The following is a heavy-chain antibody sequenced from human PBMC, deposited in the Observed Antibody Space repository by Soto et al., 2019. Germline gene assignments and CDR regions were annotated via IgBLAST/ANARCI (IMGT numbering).Heavy chain of an antibody. V-gene: IGHV3-7*03. D-gene: IGHD2-2*01. CDR1: GFTFSSYW. J-gene: IGHJ4*02. Sequence: PGGSLRLSCAASGFTFSSYWMTWVRQSPGKGLEWVANIKQDGSERSYVDSLKGRFTISRDNAKNSLYLQMNSLRAEDTAVYYCARGIVPDYWGQGTLVTVSS. CDR3: ARGIVPDY. CDR2: IKQDGSER.